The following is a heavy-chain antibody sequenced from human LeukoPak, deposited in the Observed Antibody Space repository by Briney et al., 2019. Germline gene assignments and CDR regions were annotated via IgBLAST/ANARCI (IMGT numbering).Heavy chain of an antibody. V-gene: IGHV3-15*07. CDR2: IKPKTDGETT. D-gene: IGHD2-21*01. CDR3: ITPLPYSAQ. CDR1: GFTFRSHG. J-gene: IGHJ4*02. Sequence: GGSLRLSCAASGFTFRSHGMHWVRQAPGKGLEWVGRIKPKTDGETTEYAAPVKDRFSISRDDSKSMMYLQMNSLKTEDTAVYYCITPLPYSAQGGQGTLVTVSS.